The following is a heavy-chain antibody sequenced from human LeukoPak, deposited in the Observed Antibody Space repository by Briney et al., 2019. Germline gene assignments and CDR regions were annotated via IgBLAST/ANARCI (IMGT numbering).Heavy chain of an antibody. D-gene: IGHD6-13*01. CDR2: FDPEDGET. J-gene: IGHJ4*02. Sequence: GASVKVSCKVSGYTLTELSMQWVRQAPGKGLEWMGGFDPEDGETIYAQKFQGRVTMTEDTSTDTAYMELSSLRSEDTAVYYCATVPTAQLVLGYFDYWGQGTLVTVSS. V-gene: IGHV1-24*01. CDR3: ATVPTAQLVLGYFDY. CDR1: GYTLTELS.